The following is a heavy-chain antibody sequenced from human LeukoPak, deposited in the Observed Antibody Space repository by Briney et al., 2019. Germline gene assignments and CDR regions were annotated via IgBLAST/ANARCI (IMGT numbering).Heavy chain of an antibody. CDR3: AKDRVVVVVAATDY. V-gene: IGHV3-23*01. CDR1: GFTFSSYA. CDR2: ISGSGGST. D-gene: IGHD2-15*01. J-gene: IGHJ4*02. Sequence: PGGSLRLSCAASGFTFSSYAMSWVRQAPGKGLEWVSAISGSGGSTYYADSVKGRFTISRGNSKNTLYLQMNSLRAEDTAVYYCAKDRVVVVVAATDYWGQGTLVTVSS.